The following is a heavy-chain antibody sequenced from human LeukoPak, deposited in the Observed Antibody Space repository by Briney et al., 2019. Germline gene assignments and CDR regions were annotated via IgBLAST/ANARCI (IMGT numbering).Heavy chain of an antibody. CDR2: IVVGSGNT. V-gene: IGHV1-58*01. CDR1: GFTFTCSA. CDR3: AAVVGGDRQFDY. J-gene: IGHJ4*02. Sequence: GASVKVSCKASGFTFTCSAVQWVRQARRQRLEWIGWIVVGSGNTNYAQKFQERVTITRDMSTSTAYMELSSLRSEDTAVYYCAAVVGGDRQFDYWGQGTLVTVSS. D-gene: IGHD2-21*02.